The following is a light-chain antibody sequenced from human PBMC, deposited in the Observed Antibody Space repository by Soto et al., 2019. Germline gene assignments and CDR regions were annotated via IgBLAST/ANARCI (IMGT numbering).Light chain of an antibody. CDR3: QQYDNWPWT. J-gene: IGKJ1*01. CDR2: GAS. CDR1: QSISDT. Sequence: EIVMTQSPATLSVSPGERATLSCRASQSISDTLAWYQQKPGQAPTLLIYGASTRVTGIPARFSGSGSGTDFTLAISSLQSEDFAVYYCQQYDNWPWTFGQGTKVEIK. V-gene: IGKV3-15*01.